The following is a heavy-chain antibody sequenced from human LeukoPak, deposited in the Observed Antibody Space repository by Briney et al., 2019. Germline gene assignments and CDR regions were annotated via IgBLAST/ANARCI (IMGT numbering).Heavy chain of an antibody. CDR2: ISYDGSNK. CDR1: GFTFSSYA. J-gene: IGHJ4*02. Sequence: PGGSLRLSCAASGFTFSSYAMHWVRQAPGKGLEWVAVISYDGSNKYYGDSVKGRFTISRDNSKNTLYLQMNSLRAEDTAVYYCARGATYYYGSGSSQFDYWGQGTLVTVSS. D-gene: IGHD3-10*01. V-gene: IGHV3-30*04. CDR3: ARGATYYYGSGSSQFDY.